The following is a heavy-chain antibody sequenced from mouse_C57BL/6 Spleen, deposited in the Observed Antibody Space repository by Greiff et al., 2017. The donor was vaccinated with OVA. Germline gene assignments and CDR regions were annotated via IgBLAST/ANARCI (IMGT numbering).Heavy chain of an antibody. J-gene: IGHJ4*01. Sequence: EVQGVESGGGLVQSGRSLRLSCATSGFTFSDFYMEWVRQAPGKGLEWIAASRNKANDYTTEYSASVKGRFIVSRDTSQSILYLQMNALRAEDTAIYYCARVYYGDYWGQGTSVTVSS. D-gene: IGHD1-1*01. CDR3: ARVYYGDY. CDR2: SRNKANDYTT. CDR1: GFTFSDFY. V-gene: IGHV7-1*01.